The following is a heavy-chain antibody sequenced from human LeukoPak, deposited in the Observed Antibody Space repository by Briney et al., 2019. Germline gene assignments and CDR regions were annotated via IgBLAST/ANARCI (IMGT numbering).Heavy chain of an antibody. CDR3: AKPSEGMIVVVMYFDY. CDR1: GFTFSSYA. CDR2: ISGSGGST. D-gene: IGHD3-22*01. Sequence: GGSLRLSCAASGFTFSSYAMSWVRQAPGKGLEWVSAISGSGGSTYYADSVKGRFTISRENSKNTLYLQMNSLRAEDTAVYYCAKPSEGMIVVVMYFDYWGQGTLVTVSS. J-gene: IGHJ4*02. V-gene: IGHV3-23*01.